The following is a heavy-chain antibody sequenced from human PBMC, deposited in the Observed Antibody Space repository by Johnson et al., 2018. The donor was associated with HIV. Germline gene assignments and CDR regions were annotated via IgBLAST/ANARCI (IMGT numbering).Heavy chain of an antibody. CDR1: GIIFRSYD. CDR3: ARESRDGPNLRAFDI. D-gene: IGHD5-24*01. CDR2: IGKVSDT. V-gene: IGHV3-13*01. J-gene: IGHJ3*02. Sequence: VQLVESGGGLVQPGRSLRLSCAASGIIFRSYDMHWVRQTAGKGLAWVSAIGKVSDTYYSDSVKGRFSMSRENVKNSLYLQMNNLRAGDTAVYFCARESRDGPNLRAFDILGQGTTVIVSS.